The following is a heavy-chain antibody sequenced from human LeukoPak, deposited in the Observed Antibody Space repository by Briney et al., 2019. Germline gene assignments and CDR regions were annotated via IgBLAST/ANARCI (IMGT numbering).Heavy chain of an antibody. V-gene: IGHV4-34*01. CDR2: INHSGST. J-gene: IGHJ4*02. D-gene: IGHD5-18*01. Sequence: PSETLSLTCAVYGGSFSGYYWSWIRQPPGKGLEWIGEINHSGSTNYNPSLKSRVTISVDTSKNQFSLKLSSVTAADTAVYYCARCGYSYGYLGSYFDYWGQGTLVTVSS. CDR3: ARCGYSYGYLGSYFDY. CDR1: GGSFSGYY.